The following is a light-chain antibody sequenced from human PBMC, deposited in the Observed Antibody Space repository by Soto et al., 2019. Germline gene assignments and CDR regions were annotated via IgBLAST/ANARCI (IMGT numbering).Light chain of an antibody. Sequence: QSALTQPASVSGSPGQSITISCTGASSDIGAYNYVSWYQQHPGKAPKLMIYDVNSRPSGVSIRFSGSKSGNTASLTISGVQAEDEADYSCSSYSSGSTPCVVFGGGTKLTVL. CDR3: SSYSSGSTPCVV. CDR2: DVN. CDR1: SSDIGAYNY. V-gene: IGLV2-14*03. J-gene: IGLJ2*01.